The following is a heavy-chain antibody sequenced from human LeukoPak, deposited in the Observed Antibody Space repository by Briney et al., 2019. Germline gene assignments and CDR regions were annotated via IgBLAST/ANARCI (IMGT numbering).Heavy chain of an antibody. CDR1: GLTVSTNC. CDR2: IYSGGST. Sequence: GGSLRLSCAASGLTVSTNCMNWVRQAPGKGLEWVSIIYSGGSTYYADSVKGRFTISRDNSKNTLFLQMNSLRAEDTAVYYCARDQFYYNISGYYAFDIWGQGTMVTVSS. V-gene: IGHV3-53*01. CDR3: ARDQFYYNISGYYAFDI. J-gene: IGHJ3*02. D-gene: IGHD3-22*01.